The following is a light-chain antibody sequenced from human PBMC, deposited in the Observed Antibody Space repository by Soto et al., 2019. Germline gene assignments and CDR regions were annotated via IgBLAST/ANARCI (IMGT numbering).Light chain of an antibody. CDR2: DAS. Sequence: EIVMTQSPATLSVSAGERATLSCRARQSVRSNLAWYQQKPGQAPRLLIYDASTRATGIPARLSGSGSGTEFILTISSLQSEDFGVYYCQQYNNWPTITFGQGTRLEIK. V-gene: IGKV3D-15*01. CDR1: QSVRSN. CDR3: QQYNNWPTIT. J-gene: IGKJ5*01.